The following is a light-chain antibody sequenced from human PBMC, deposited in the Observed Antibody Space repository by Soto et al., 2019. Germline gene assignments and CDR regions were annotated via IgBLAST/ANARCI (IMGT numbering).Light chain of an antibody. J-gene: IGLJ1*01. CDR2: DNN. CDR3: GTWDSSLSAGPYV. V-gene: IGLV1-51*01. Sequence: QALLTEPPSVSSAPRQKVPNSFSGSSSKIGNNYVSWYQQLPGTAPKLLIYDNNKRPSGIPDRFSGSKSGTSATLGITGLQTGDEADYYCGTWDSSLSAGPYVFGTGTKVTVL. CDR1: SSKIGNNY.